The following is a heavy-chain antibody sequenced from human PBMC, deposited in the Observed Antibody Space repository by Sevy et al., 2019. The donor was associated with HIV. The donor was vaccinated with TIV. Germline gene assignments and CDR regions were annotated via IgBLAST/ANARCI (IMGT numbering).Heavy chain of an antibody. CDR2: IKQDQGEK. J-gene: IGHJ4*02. V-gene: IGHV3-7*01. CDR1: GFIFTDYW. CDR3: AREVGGFNWRPYYFDS. Sequence: GSLRLSCETSGFIFTDYWMSWVRQIPGKGLEWVATIKQDQGEKYDVDSVKGRFAISRDSAKKAVSLQMNGLRAEDTALYFCAREVGGFNWRPYYFDSWGQGTLVTVSS. D-gene: IGHD3-3*01.